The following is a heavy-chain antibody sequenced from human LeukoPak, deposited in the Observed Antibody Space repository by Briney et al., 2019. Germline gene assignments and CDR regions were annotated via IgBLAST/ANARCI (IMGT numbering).Heavy chain of an antibody. D-gene: IGHD3-3*01. CDR3: ARGSDFDY. CDR1: GFTFSSYA. V-gene: IGHV3-30-3*01. CDR2: ISYDGSNQ. J-gene: IGHJ4*02. Sequence: GRSLRLSCAASGFTFSSYAMHWVRQAPGKGLEWVAVISYDGSNQYYADSVKGRFTISRDNSKNTLYLQMNSLRAEDTAVYYCARGSDFDYWGQGTLVTVSS.